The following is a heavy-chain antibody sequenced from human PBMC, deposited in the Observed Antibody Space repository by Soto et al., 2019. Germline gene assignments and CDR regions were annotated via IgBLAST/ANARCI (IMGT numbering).Heavy chain of an antibody. CDR3: ARVGRITIFGVDPYGMDV. CDR1: GGSISSSSYY. J-gene: IGHJ6*02. Sequence: SETLSLTCTVPGGSISSSSYYWGWIRQPPGKGLEWIGSIYYSGSTYYNPSLKSRVTISVDTSKNQFSLKLSSVTAADTAVYYCARVGRITIFGVDPYGMDVWGQGTTVTVSS. D-gene: IGHD3-3*01. V-gene: IGHV4-39*01. CDR2: IYYSGST.